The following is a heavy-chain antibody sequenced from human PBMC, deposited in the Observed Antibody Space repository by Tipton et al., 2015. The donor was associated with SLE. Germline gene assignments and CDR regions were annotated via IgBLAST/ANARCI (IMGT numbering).Heavy chain of an antibody. CDR1: GGSISSSSYY. D-gene: IGHD2-2*01. CDR3: ARAKRSSTTWGYWFDP. CDR2: IYNNGNT. V-gene: IGHV4-39*07. Sequence: TLSLTCTVSGGSISSSSYYWGWIRQPPGKGLEWIGNIYNNGNTNYNPSLKSRVTISVDTSRNQFFLKLSSVTAADTALYYCARAKRSSTTWGYWFDPWGQGTLATVSS. J-gene: IGHJ5*02.